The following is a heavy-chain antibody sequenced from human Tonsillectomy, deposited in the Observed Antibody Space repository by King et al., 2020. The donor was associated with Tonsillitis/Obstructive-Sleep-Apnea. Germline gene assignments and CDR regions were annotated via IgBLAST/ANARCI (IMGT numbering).Heavy chain of an antibody. J-gene: IGHJ4*02. V-gene: IGHV1-46*01. D-gene: IGHD2/OR15-2a*01. CDR3: ATSSHGNNSAWPPNFEY. Sequence: QLVQSGAEVEKPGASVKVSCKASGYTFSTYYIHWVRQAPGPGLEWMGIIIPGGGSTSYAQKFQGRVTMTSDTSTSTVYMELSSLRSEDTAVYYCATSSHGNNSAWPPNFEYWGQGTLVTVAS. CDR2: IIPGGGST. CDR1: GYTFSTYY.